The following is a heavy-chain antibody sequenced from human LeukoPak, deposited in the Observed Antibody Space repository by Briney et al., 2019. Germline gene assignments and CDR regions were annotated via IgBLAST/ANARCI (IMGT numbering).Heavy chain of an antibody. J-gene: IGHJ4*02. Sequence: GGSLRLSCAASGFTFSSYGMDWVRQAPGKGLEWVAVISYDGSNKYYADSVKGRFTISRDNSKNTLYLQMNSLRAEDTAVYYCAKMSSSSKWYFDYWGQGTLVTVSS. CDR3: AKMSSSSKWYFDY. V-gene: IGHV3-30*18. D-gene: IGHD6-6*01. CDR1: GFTFSSYG. CDR2: ISYDGSNK.